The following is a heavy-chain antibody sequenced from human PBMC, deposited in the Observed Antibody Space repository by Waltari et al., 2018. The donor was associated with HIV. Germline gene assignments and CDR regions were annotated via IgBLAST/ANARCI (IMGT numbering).Heavy chain of an antibody. Sequence: QVQLQQWGAGLLKPSETLSLTCAVYGGSFSGYYWSWIRQPPGKGLEWIGEINHSGSTNYNPSLKSRVTISVDTSKNQFSLKLSSVTAADTAVYYCARRYSSGWYQGWFDPWGQGTLVTVSS. CDR2: INHSGST. V-gene: IGHV4-34*01. D-gene: IGHD6-19*01. J-gene: IGHJ5*02. CDR3: ARRYSSGWYQGWFDP. CDR1: GGSFSGYY.